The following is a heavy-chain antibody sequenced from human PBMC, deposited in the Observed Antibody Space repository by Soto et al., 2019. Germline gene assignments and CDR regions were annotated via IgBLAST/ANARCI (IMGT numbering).Heavy chain of an antibody. V-gene: IGHV4-61*01. CDR1: GCSVSSGSYY. CDR3: ARGVLLWFGDECNWFDP. J-gene: IGHJ5*02. Sequence: SVTLSLTCTVSGCSVSSGSYYWSWIRQPPGKGLEWIGYIYYSGSTNYNPSLKSRVTISVDTSKNQFSLKLSSVTAADTAVYYCARGVLLWFGDECNWFDPWGKGNLVTVYS. D-gene: IGHD3-10*01. CDR2: IYYSGST.